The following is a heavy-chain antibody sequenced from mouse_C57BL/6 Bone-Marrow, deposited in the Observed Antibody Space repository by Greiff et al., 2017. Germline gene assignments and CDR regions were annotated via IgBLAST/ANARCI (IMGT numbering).Heavy chain of an antibody. J-gene: IGHJ2*01. V-gene: IGHV5-6*01. D-gene: IGHD2-3*01. CDR1: GFTFSSYG. CDR2: ISSGGSYT. Sequence: EVQLQESGGDLVKPGGSLKLSCAASGFTFSSYGMSWVRQTPDKRLEWVATISSGGSYTYYPDSVKGRFTITRDNAKNTLYLQMSSLKSEDTAIYDCARDIDGCFDYWCQGTALTVSS. CDR3: ARDIDGCFDY.